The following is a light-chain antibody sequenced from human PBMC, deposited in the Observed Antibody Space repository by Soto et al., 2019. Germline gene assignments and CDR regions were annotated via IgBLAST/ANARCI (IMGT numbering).Light chain of an antibody. CDR1: QGIYNY. Sequence: EIVLTQSPATLSLSPGERATLSCRASQGIYNYLGWYQQKPGQVPRLLIYDVSERATGIPARFTGSGFGTDVTLTISSLETEDFAVYYCQHRSDWPITFGQGTRLEIK. J-gene: IGKJ5*01. V-gene: IGKV3-11*01. CDR2: DVS. CDR3: QHRSDWPIT.